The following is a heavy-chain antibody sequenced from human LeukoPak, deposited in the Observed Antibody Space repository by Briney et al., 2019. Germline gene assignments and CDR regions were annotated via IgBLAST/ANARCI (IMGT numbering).Heavy chain of an antibody. J-gene: IGHJ5*02. CDR1: GFTVSSNE. D-gene: IGHD2-8*02. Sequence: GGSLRLSCAASGFTVSSNEMSWVRQAPGKGLEWVSSISGGSTYYADSVKGRFTISRDNAKNSLYLQMHSLRAEDTAVYYCARDTGGRGWFDPWGQGTLVTVSS. V-gene: IGHV3-38-3*01. CDR3: ARDTGGRGWFDP. CDR2: ISGGST.